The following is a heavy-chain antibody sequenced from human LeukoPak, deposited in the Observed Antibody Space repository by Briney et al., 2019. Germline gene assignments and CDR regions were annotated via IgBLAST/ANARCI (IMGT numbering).Heavy chain of an antibody. CDR1: GYTFTSYD. V-gene: IGHV1-8*01. Sequence: GASVKVSCKASGYTFTSYDINWVRQATGQGLEWMGWMNPNSGNTGYAQKFQGRVTMTRNTSISTAYMELSSLRSDDTAVYYCTRVRDSNNWWGPFDIWGQGTMVTVSS. CDR3: TRVRDSNNWWGPFDI. D-gene: IGHD1-1*01. CDR2: MNPNSGNT. J-gene: IGHJ3*02.